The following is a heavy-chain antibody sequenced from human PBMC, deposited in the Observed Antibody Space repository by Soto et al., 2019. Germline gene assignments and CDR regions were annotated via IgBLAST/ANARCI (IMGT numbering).Heavy chain of an antibody. CDR2: ISGSGGCT. D-gene: IGHD1-26*01. J-gene: IGHJ5*02. CDR3: AKGIAGATTSWFDP. CDR1: GFTFSSYA. V-gene: IGHV3-23*01. Sequence: PGVSLRLSCAASGFTFSSYAMSWVRQAPGKGLEWVSAISGSGGCTYYADSVKGRFTISRDNSKNTLYLQMNSLRAEDTAVYYCAKGIAGATTSWFDPWGQGTLVTVSS.